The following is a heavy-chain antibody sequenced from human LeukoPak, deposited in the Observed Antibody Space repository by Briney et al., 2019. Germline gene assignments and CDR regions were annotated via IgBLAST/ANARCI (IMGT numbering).Heavy chain of an antibody. V-gene: IGHV3-23*01. CDR2: ISGSGGST. CDR3: AKGPRVPAADYYFDS. Sequence: GSLRLSCAASGFTFSSYWMSWVRQAPGKGLEWVSAISGSGGSTYYADSVKGRFTISRDNSKNTLYLQMHSLGAEDTAVYYCAKGPRVPAADYYFDSWGQGTLVTVSS. D-gene: IGHD2-2*01. CDR1: GFTFSSYW. J-gene: IGHJ4*02.